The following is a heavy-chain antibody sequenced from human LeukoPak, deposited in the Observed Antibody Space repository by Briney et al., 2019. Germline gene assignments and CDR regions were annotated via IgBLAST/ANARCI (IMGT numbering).Heavy chain of an antibody. CDR2: IYYSGST. Sequence: SETLSLTCTVSGGSISSYYWSWIRQPPGKGLEWIGYIYYSGSTNYNPSLKSRVTISVDTSKNQFSLKLSSVTAADTAVYYCVGVVPGAFDIWGQGTMVTVSS. V-gene: IGHV4-59*01. J-gene: IGHJ3*02. CDR3: VGVVPGAFDI. CDR1: GGSISSYY.